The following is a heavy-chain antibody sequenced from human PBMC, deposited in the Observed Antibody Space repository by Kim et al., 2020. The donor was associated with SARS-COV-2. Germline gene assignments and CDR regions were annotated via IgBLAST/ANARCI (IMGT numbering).Heavy chain of an antibody. V-gene: IGHV3-7*01. CDR3: ARGGPKLQHLPVEYFDY. CDR2: IKQDGSEK. D-gene: IGHD4-4*01. J-gene: IGHJ4*02. Sequence: GGSLRLSCAASGFTFSSYWMSWVRQAPGKGLEWVANIKQDGSEKYYVDSVKGRFTISRDNAKNSLYLQMNSLRAEDTAVYYCARGGPKLQHLPVEYFDYWGQGTLVTVSS. CDR1: GFTFSSYW.